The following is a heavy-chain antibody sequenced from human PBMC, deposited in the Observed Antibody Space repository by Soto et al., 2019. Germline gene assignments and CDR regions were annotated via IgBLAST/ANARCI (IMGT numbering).Heavy chain of an antibody. D-gene: IGHD5-12*01. CDR1: GGSISSYY. Sequence: SETLSLTCTVSGGSISSYYWSWIRQPPGKGLEWIGYIYYSGSTNYNPPLKSRVTISVDTSKNQFSLKLSSVTAADTAVYYCARRGSGYDDFDYWGQGTLVTVSS. J-gene: IGHJ4*02. CDR3: ARRGSGYDDFDY. CDR2: IYYSGST. V-gene: IGHV4-59*08.